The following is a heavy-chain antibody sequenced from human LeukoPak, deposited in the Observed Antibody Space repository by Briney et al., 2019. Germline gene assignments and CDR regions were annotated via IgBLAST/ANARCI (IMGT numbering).Heavy chain of an antibody. D-gene: IGHD3-22*01. J-gene: IGHJ6*03. CDR1: GYSISSGYY. CDR2: IYHSGST. V-gene: IGHV4-38-2*02. CDR3: ARHEYYDSRGSHYYSYYYMDV. Sequence: SETLSLTCTVSGYSISSGYYWGWTRQSPGKGLQLIGSIYHSGSTYYNSSLKSRVTISVDTSKNQFSLKLSPVTAADTAVYYCARHEYYDSRGSHYYSYYYMDVWGKGTTVTVSS.